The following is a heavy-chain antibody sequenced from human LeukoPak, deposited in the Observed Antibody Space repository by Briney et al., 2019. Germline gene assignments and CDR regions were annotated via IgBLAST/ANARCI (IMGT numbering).Heavy chain of an antibody. CDR3: AGRCCSGGSCSTPQLN. D-gene: IGHD2-15*01. CDR1: GFTFSSYA. J-gene: IGHJ4*02. V-gene: IGHV3-23*01. CDR2: ISSSGTYT. Sequence: PGGSLRLSCAASGFTFSSYAMSWLRQAPAKGPEWLSSISSSGTYTYYADSVKGRFTISRDNSKSTLYLQMNSLRAQDAAVYHCAGRCCSGGSCSTPQLNWGQGTLVTVSS.